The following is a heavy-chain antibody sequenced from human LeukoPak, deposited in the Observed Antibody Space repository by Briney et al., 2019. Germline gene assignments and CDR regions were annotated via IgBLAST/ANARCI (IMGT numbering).Heavy chain of an antibody. Sequence: SETLSLTCVVYGGSFSNYYWSWIRQPPGKGLEWIGEINHRGGTNYNPSLKSRVTIAADTSKNQFSLKLTSVTAADTAVYYYATRDYWGQGTLVTVSS. CDR3: ATRDY. V-gene: IGHV4-34*01. CDR2: INHRGGT. J-gene: IGHJ4*02. CDR1: GGSFSNYY.